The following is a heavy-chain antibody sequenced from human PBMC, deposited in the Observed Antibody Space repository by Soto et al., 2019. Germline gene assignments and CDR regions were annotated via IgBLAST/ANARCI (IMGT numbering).Heavy chain of an antibody. D-gene: IGHD3-10*01. CDR2: MGYNGFT. CDR3: AGPGFGELHGLVDV. V-gene: IGHV4-59*08. Sequence: QVQLQESGPGLVKPSETLSLTCTISGGPMNNYYCSWFRQPRGQGLEWIGYMGYNGFTRYNPSLRGRVAISLDTAKDQFSLNLSSVTAADTGLYYCAGPGFGELHGLVDVWGQGITVTVSS. J-gene: IGHJ6*02. CDR1: GGPMNNYY.